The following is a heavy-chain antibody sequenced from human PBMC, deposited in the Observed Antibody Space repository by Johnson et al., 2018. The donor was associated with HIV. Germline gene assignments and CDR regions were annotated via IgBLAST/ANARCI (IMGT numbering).Heavy chain of an antibody. CDR3: ARPGVVVLPAGAFDI. D-gene: IGHD3-10*01. J-gene: IGHJ3*02. Sequence: VQVVESGGGLVQPGGSLRLSCAASGFTVSSNYMSWVRQAPGKGLEWVSVIYSGGSTYYADSVKGRFTISRDNSKNTLYLQMNSLRTEDTAVYFCARPGVVVLPAGAFDIRGPGTMVTVSS. V-gene: IGHV3-66*02. CDR2: IYSGGST. CDR1: GFTVSSNY.